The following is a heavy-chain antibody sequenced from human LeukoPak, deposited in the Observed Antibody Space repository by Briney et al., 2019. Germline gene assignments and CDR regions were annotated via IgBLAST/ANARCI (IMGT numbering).Heavy chain of an antibody. CDR1: GFTFSAYA. Sequence: PGGSLRLSCAASGFTFSAYAMAWVRQASGKGLEWVSTISGSGGTTYSADSVKGRFTISRDNSKNILYLQVNSLRAGDTAVYYCAKDYYYDSSGYYYGDAFDIWGQGTMVTVSS. CDR3: AKDYYYDSSGYYYGDAFDI. V-gene: IGHV3-23*01. D-gene: IGHD3-22*01. J-gene: IGHJ3*02. CDR2: ISGSGGTT.